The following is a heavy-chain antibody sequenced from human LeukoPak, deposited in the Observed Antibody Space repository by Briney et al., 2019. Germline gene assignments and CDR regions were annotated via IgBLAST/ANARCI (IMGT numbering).Heavy chain of an antibody. CDR2: IWYDGSNK. CDR1: GFTFSSYG. D-gene: IGHD6-13*01. V-gene: IGHV3-33*01. Sequence: GGSLRLSCAASGFTFSSYGMHWVRQAPGKGLEWVAVIWYDGSNKYYADSVKGRFTISRDSSKNTLYLQMNSLRAEDTAVYYCARVRDSSSWYGGFDYWGQGTLVTVSS. CDR3: ARVRDSSSWYGGFDY. J-gene: IGHJ4*02.